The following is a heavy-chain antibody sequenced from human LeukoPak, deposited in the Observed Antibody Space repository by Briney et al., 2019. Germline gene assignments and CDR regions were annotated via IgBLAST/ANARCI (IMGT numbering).Heavy chain of an antibody. Sequence: GGSLRLSCAASGFTFSSYSMNWVRQAPGKGLEWVSAISGSGGSTYYADSVKGRFTISRDNSKNTLYLQMNSLRAEDTAVYYCANTYVYYYYGMDVWGQGTTVTVSS. D-gene: IGHD3-16*01. CDR1: GFTFSSYS. CDR3: ANTYVYYYYGMDV. V-gene: IGHV3-23*01. CDR2: ISGSGGST. J-gene: IGHJ6*02.